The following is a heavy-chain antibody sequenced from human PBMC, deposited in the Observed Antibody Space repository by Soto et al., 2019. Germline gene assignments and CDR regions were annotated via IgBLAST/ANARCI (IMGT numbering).Heavy chain of an antibody. CDR1: GYTFTSYD. Sequence: QVQLVQSGAEVKKPGASVKVSCKASGYTFTSYDINWVRQATGQGIEWMGWMNPNSGNTGYAQKFKGRVTMTRNTSISTAYMELSSLRSEDTAVYYCARERSAAGTGWFDPGGQGTLVTVSS. D-gene: IGHD6-13*01. J-gene: IGHJ5*02. CDR3: ARERSAAGTGWFDP. V-gene: IGHV1-8*01. CDR2: MNPNSGNT.